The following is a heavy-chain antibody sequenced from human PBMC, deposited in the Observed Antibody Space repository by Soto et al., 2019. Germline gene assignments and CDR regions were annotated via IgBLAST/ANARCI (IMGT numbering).Heavy chain of an antibody. CDR3: AKERVLTATGHAFDF. CDR1: GFTFSSYA. CDR2: ISYDGRNK. Sequence: QPGGSLRLSCAGSGFTFSSYAMYWVRQAPGKGLEWVAVISYDGRNKYYVDSVKGRFTISRDNSKNTLYLQMNSLRLDDTAMYYCAKERVLTATGHAFDFWGQGTVVTVSS. J-gene: IGHJ3*01. D-gene: IGHD2-15*01. V-gene: IGHV3-30*18.